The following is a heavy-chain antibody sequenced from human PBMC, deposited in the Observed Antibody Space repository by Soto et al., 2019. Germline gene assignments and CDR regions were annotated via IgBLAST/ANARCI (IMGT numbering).Heavy chain of an antibody. V-gene: IGHV3-30*18. Sequence: QVQLVESGGGVVQPGRSLRLSCAASGFTFSYYGMHWVRQAPGKGLEWVAIISKDGSNRFYVDSVKGRFTISRDNSKNTLYLQMNSLRVEDTAVYYCAKDLSLAGDYALLPDYWGQGTLVTVSS. CDR2: ISKDGSNR. J-gene: IGHJ4*02. D-gene: IGHD4-17*01. CDR3: AKDLSLAGDYALLPDY. CDR1: GFTFSYYG.